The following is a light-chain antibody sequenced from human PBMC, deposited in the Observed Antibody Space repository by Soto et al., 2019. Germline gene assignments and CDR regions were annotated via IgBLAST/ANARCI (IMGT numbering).Light chain of an antibody. V-gene: IGLV2-14*01. Sequence: QSVLTQPPSASGSPGQSVTISCTGTISDVGGYNYVSWYQQHPGKAPKLMIYDVSNRPSGVSNRFSGSKSGNTASLTISGLQAEDEADYYCSSYTSSSTLHYVFGTGTKVTVL. CDR3: SSYTSSSTLHYV. CDR1: ISDVGGYNY. CDR2: DVS. J-gene: IGLJ1*01.